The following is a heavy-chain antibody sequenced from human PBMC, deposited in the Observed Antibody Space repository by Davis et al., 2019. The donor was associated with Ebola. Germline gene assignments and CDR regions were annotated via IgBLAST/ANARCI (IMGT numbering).Heavy chain of an antibody. D-gene: IGHD3-22*01. J-gene: IGHJ5*02. CDR1: GFTLNSCA. CDR2: ISFDGTNK. V-gene: IGHV3-30*18. Sequence: GGSLRLSCAASGFTLNSCAMFWVRQAPGKGLEWVATISFDGTNKFYTDSVRGRFTISRDDSRKTMYLQMNSLRADETALYYCAKGTPMILGVSNWFDPWGQGTLVTVSS. CDR3: AKGTPMILGVSNWFDP.